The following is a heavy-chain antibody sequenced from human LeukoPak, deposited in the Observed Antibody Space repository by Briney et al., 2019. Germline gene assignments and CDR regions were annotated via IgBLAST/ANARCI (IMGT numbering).Heavy chain of an antibody. CDR3: AHSFSYSSSWYWFDP. CDR2: IDPRDSYT. CDR1: GYSFTSYW. J-gene: IGHJ5*02. Sequence: GESLKISCVGSGYSFTSYWISWVRQMAGKGLEWMGRIDPRDSYTNYSPSFQGHVTISADKSISTAYLQWSSLKASDTAMYYCAHSFSYSSSWYWFDPWGQGTLVTVSS. V-gene: IGHV5-10-1*01. D-gene: IGHD6-13*01.